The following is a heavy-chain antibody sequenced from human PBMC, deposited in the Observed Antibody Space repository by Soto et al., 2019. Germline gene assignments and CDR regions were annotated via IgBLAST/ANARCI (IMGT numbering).Heavy chain of an antibody. V-gene: IGHV4-34*01. CDR1: GGSISNYY. D-gene: IGHD3-9*01. CDR3: ARPFSTTGYYY. CDR2: INQSGTT. Sequence: QVQLQQWGAGLLKPSETLSLTCAVYGGSISNYYWSWIRQPPGKGLEWIGEINQSGTTNYNPSLKSRVTISVDSSKNQFSLKLSSVTAADTAVYYRARPFSTTGYYYWGQGTLVTVSS. J-gene: IGHJ4*02.